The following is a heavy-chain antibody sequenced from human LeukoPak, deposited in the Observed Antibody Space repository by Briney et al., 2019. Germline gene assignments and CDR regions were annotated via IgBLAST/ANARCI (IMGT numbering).Heavy chain of an antibody. Sequence: ASETLSLTCTVSGGSITSYSYYWGWIRQPPGKGLEWIASIYYGGDTNYNLSLKSRVTISVDTSKNQFSLKLISVTAADTAVYYCARHRRSSGWPYYFDYWGQGTLVAVSS. J-gene: IGHJ4*02. V-gene: IGHV4-39*01. CDR1: GGSITSYSYY. D-gene: IGHD6-19*01. CDR3: ARHRRSSGWPYYFDY. CDR2: IYYGGDT.